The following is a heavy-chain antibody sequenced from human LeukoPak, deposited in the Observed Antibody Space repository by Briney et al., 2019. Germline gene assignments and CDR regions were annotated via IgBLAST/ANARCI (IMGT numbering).Heavy chain of an antibody. J-gene: IGHJ4*02. CDR3: AKGYYSGDYYRNDY. Sequence: GGSLRLSCAASGLTFSTYAMSWVRQAPGKGLEWVSSITASSGSTYYADSVKGRFTISRDNSKNTLYLQMNSLRAEDTAIYFCAKGYYSGDYYRNDYWGQGTLVTVSS. V-gene: IGHV3-23*01. CDR1: GLTFSTYA. D-gene: IGHD3-22*01. CDR2: ITASSGST.